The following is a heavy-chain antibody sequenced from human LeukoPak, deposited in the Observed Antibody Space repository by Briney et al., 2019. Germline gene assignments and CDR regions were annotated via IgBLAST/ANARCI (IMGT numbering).Heavy chain of an antibody. D-gene: IGHD3-9*01. CDR1: GYTFTGYY. J-gene: IGHJ4*02. V-gene: IGHV1-2*02. CDR2: INPNSGGT. Sequence: ASVKVSCKASGYTFTGYYMHWVRQAPGQGLEWVGWINPNSGGTNYAQKFQGRVTMTTDASTSTAFLELRSLKSDDTALYYCAKDFDYVVDYWGQGTLVTVSS. CDR3: AKDFDYVVDY.